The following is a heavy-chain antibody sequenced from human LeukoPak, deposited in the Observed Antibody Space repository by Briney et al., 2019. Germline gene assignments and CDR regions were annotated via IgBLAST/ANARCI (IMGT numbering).Heavy chain of an antibody. CDR3: ARTHCGGDCYLSGYYYMDV. D-gene: IGHD2-21*01. V-gene: IGHV4-59*01. CDR1: GGSISSYY. Sequence: PSETLSLTCTVSGGSISSYYWSWIRQPPGKGLEWIGYIYYSGSTNYNPSLKSRVTISADTSKNQFSLKLSSVTAADTAVYYCARTHCGGDCYLSGYYYMDVWGKGTTVTVSS. CDR2: IYYSGST. J-gene: IGHJ6*03.